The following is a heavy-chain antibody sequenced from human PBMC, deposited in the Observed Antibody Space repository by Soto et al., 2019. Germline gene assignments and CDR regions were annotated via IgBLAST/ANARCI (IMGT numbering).Heavy chain of an antibody. Sequence: SQTLSLTCTVSGGSTSSSSYYWGWIRQPPGKGLEWIGSIYYSGSTYYNPSLKSRVTISVDTSKNQFSLTLSSVTAADTAVYYCARHTSEAPASGPTYVDDWGQGTLVTVS. V-gene: IGHV4-39*01. D-gene: IGHD2-15*01. CDR1: GGSTSSSSYY. CDR2: IYYSGST. J-gene: IGHJ4*02. CDR3: ARHTSEAPASGPTYVDD.